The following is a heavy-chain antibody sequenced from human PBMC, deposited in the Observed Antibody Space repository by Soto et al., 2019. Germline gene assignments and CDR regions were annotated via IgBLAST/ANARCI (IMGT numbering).Heavy chain of an antibody. J-gene: IGHJ4*02. Sequence: SETLSLTCTVSGGSLSGYYWSWIRHPPGKGLEWIGDFYSSGSPHHNPSLKNRVTISVDMSKNQFSLKLSSVTAADTAVYYCASHYRRRVMEWATEPLFVYRGKGPLVTVSS. D-gene: IGHD3-3*01. CDR1: GGSLSGYY. CDR3: ASHYRRRVMEWATEPLFVY. CDR2: FYSSGSP. V-gene: IGHV4-59*01.